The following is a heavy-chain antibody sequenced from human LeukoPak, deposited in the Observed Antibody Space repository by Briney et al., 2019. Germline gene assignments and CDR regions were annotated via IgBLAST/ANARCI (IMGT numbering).Heavy chain of an antibody. CDR1: GFTLSSYA. CDR2: ISVSGNT. D-gene: IGHD6-19*01. CDR3: AKGKASGWYIVDY. J-gene: IGHJ4*02. V-gene: IGHV3-23*01. Sequence: GGSLRLSCAASGFTLSSYAMSWVRQGPGKGLEWVSAISVSGNTYHADSVKGRFTISRDNAKNTLYLQMNSLRAEDTAVYYCAKGKASGWYIVDYWGQGTLVTVSS.